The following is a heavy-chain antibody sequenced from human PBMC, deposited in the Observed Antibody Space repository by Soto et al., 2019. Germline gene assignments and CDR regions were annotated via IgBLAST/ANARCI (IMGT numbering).Heavy chain of an antibody. CDR1: GGTFSSYT. CDR3: ASYSNTSGDYYYYYMDV. V-gene: IGHV1-69*02. Sequence: SVKVSCKASGGTFSSYTISWVRQATGQGLEWMGRIIPILGIANYAQKFQGRVTITADKSTSTAYMELSSLRSEDTAVYYCASYSNTSGDYYYYYMDVWGKGTTVTVSS. CDR2: IIPILGIA. D-gene: IGHD6-13*01. J-gene: IGHJ6*03.